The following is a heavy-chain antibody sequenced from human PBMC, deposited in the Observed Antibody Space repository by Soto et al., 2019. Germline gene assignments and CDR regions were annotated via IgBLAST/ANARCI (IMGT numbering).Heavy chain of an antibody. D-gene: IGHD2-15*01. CDR1: GGTFSSYA. V-gene: IGHV1-69*13. CDR2: IIPIFGTA. J-gene: IGHJ6*02. CDR3: ARDIVVVVAARDYYGMDV. Sequence: SVKVSCKASGGTFSSYAISWVRQAPGQGLEWMGGIIPIFGTANYAQKFQGRVTITADESTSTAYVELSSLRSEDTAVYYCARDIVVVVAARDYYGMDVWGQGTTVTVSS.